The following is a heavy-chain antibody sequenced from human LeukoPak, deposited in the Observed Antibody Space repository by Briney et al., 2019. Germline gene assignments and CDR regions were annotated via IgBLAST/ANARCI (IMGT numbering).Heavy chain of an antibody. CDR3: ARDRRLQLWSPAGFDY. D-gene: IGHD5-18*01. J-gene: IGHJ4*02. V-gene: IGHV3-11*04. CDR2: ISSSGSPI. CDR1: GFTFSDYY. Sequence: GGSLRLSCAASGFTFSDYYMSWIRQAPGKGLEWVSYISSSGSPIYYADSVKGRFTIPRDNAKNSLYLQMNSLRADDTAVYYCARDRRLQLWSPAGFDYWGQGTLVTASS.